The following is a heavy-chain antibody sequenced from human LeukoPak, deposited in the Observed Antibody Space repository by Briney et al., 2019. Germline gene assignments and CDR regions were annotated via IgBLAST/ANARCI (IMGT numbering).Heavy chain of an antibody. J-gene: IGHJ4*02. CDR1: GFTFSTFA. V-gene: IGHV3-21*01. CDR3: VRDPSSVASGYYFDQ. CDR2: ISSSSAYI. D-gene: IGHD6-19*01. Sequence: GGSLRLSCAASGFTFSTFAMIWVRQPPGKGLEWVSSISSSSAYIYYADSVKGRFAISRDNAENSVYLQMNSLRPEDTAIYYCVRDPSSVASGYYFDQWGQGTLVAVSS.